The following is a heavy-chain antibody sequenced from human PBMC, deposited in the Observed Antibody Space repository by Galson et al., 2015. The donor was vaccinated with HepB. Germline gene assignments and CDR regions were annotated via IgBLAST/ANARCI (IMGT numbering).Heavy chain of an antibody. CDR1: GFIFSNYA. V-gene: IGHV3-23*01. D-gene: IGHD1-26*01. Sequence: SLRLSCAASGFIFSNYAMTWVRQPPGKGLEWVSSISGGGGNTFYSESVKGRFTISRDNSKNTLFLQMNSLRADDTAVYSCAKSLRHYPYDMDVWGPGTTVSVSS. J-gene: IGHJ6*02. CDR2: ISGGGGNT. CDR3: AKSLRHYPYDMDV.